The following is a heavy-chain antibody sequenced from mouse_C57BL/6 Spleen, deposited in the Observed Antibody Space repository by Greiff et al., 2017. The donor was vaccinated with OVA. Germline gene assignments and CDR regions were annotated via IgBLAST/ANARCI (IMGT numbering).Heavy chain of an antibody. J-gene: IGHJ3*01. CDR3: ASYGNYAWFAY. V-gene: IGHV1-52*01. CDR2: IDPSDSET. CDR1: GYTFTSYW. D-gene: IGHD2-1*01. Sequence: QVQLQQPGAELVRPGSSVKLSCKASGYTFTSYWMHWVQQRPIQGLEWIGNIDPSDSETHYNQKFKDKATLTVDNTSSTAYMQLSSLTSENSAVYYGASYGNYAWFAYWGQGTLVTVSA.